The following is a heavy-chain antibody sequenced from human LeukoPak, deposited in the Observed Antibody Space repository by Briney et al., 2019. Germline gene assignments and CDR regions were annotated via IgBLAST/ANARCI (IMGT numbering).Heavy chain of an antibody. CDR1: GFTFSRHW. J-gene: IGHJ4*02. CDR3: ARDSSGGGGNTFDY. CDR2: ISPDGGTT. V-gene: IGHV3-74*01. Sequence: GGSLRLSCAASGFTFSRHWMHWVRQVQGKGLVWVSSISPDGGTTNYADSVKGRFTISRDNAKNTLYLQMNSLRGEDTAVYYCARDSSGGGGNTFDYWGQGTLVTVSS. D-gene: IGHD3-16*01.